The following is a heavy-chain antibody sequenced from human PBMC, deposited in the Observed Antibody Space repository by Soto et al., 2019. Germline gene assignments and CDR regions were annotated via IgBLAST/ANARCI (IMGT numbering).Heavy chain of an antibody. J-gene: IGHJ6*02. Sequence: QVQLVEFGGGVVQPGRSLRLSCAASGFTFSSYGMHWVRQAPGKGLEWVAVIWYDGSNKYYADSVKGRFTISRDNSKNTLYLQMNSLRAEDTAVYYCARTSIAAAGTPYYYYGMDVWGQGTTVTVSS. CDR1: GFTFSSYG. D-gene: IGHD6-13*01. CDR2: IWYDGSNK. V-gene: IGHV3-33*01. CDR3: ARTSIAAAGTPYYYYGMDV.